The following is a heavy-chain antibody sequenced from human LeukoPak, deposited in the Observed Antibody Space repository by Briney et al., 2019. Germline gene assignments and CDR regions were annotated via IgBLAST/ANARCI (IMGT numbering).Heavy chain of an antibody. V-gene: IGHV4-4*07. CDR1: GFTFDDYG. CDR3: ARFGVGALRSVI. D-gene: IGHD1-26*01. CDR2: ISASGSP. Sequence: PGGSLRLSCAASGFTFDDYGMSWVRQAPGKGLEWIGRISASGSPNYNPSLDSRVTISVDTSKNQFSLKLSSVTAADTAVYYCARFGVGALRSVIWGQGTMVTVSS. J-gene: IGHJ3*02.